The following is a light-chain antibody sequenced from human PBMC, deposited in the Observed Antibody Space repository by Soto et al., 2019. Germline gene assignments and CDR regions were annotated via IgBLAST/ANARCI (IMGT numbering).Light chain of an antibody. CDR1: QDVGEF. CDR2: EAS. CDR3: QQRNSWPLT. J-gene: IGKJ4*01. V-gene: IGKV3-11*01. Sequence: VLTQSPDTLYLSPGERATLSCRASQDVGEFLVWYHQKPGLSPSLVIYEASKRATDIPDRFSGSGSGTAFTLTINRLEPEDVGFYYCQQRNSWPLTFGGGTKV.